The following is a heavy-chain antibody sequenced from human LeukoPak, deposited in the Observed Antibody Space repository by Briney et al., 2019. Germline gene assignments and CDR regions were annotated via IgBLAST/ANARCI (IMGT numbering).Heavy chain of an antibody. V-gene: IGHV3-30-3*01. CDR3: AAGYCSSTSCYGYYGMDV. CDR2: ISYDGSNK. J-gene: IGHJ6*02. D-gene: IGHD2-2*01. Sequence: PGRSLSLSCAASGFTFSSYAMHWVRQAPGKGLEWVAVISYDGSNKYYADSVKGRCTISRDNSKNTLYLQMNSLRAEDTAVYYCAAGYCSSTSCYGYYGMDVWGQGTTVTGSS. CDR1: GFTFSSYA.